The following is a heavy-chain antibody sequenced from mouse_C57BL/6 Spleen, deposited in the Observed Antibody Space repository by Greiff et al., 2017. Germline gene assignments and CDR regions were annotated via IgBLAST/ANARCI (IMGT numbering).Heavy chain of an antibody. J-gene: IGHJ4*01. CDR3: ARTDGYDIPLYAMDY. D-gene: IGHD2-2*01. CDR1: GFNIKNTY. V-gene: IGHV14-3*01. CDR2: IYPANGNT. Sequence: EVQLQQSVAELVRPGASVKLSCTASGFNIKNTYMHWVKQRPEQVLEWIGRIYPANGNTKYAPKFQVKATITADTSSNTAYLQLSRLTSEDTAIYYCARTDGYDIPLYAMDYWGQGTSVTVSS.